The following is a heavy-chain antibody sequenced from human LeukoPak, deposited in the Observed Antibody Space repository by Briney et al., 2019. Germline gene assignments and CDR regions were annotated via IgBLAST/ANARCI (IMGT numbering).Heavy chain of an antibody. V-gene: IGHV4-39*01. CDR3: AEDGIRDSVGTGMDV. Sequence: KASETLSLTCTVTGGSLSSRSYHWGWIRQSPRKGLEWIGGIYYSGSTYYNPYLKSRITISVDSSKNQFSLKLSSVTAADTAVFYQAEDGIRDSVGTGMDVWGQGTTVTVSS. D-gene: IGHD1-1*01. CDR1: GGSLSSRSYH. J-gene: IGHJ6*02. CDR2: IYYSGST.